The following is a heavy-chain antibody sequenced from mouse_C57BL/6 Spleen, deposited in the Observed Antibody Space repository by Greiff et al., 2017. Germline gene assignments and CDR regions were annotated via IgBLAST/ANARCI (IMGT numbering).Heavy chain of an antibody. CDR1: GYAFSSSW. CDR3: ARADWDDVWFAY. V-gene: IGHV1-82*01. CDR2: IYPGDGDT. D-gene: IGHD4-1*01. J-gene: IGHJ3*01. Sequence: QVQLKESGPELVKPGASVKISCKASGYAFSSSWMNWVKQRPGKGLEWIGRIYPGDGDTNYNGKFKGKATLTADKSSSTAYMQLSSLTSEDSAVYFCARADWDDVWFAYWGQGTLVTVSA.